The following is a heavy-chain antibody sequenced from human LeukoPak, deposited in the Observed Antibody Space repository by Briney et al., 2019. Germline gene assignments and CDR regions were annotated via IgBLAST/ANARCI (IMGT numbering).Heavy chain of an antibody. CDR2: VFTRGTT. V-gene: IGHV4-61*09. Sequence: PSETLSLTCTDSGGSISSGSYYWNWIRQPAGKRLEWLGHVFTRGTTNYNASLEGRLTISVDTSRNQFSLNLTSVTAADTAMYYCAREQWAYRSYYASSGYHDYWGQGTLVTVSS. D-gene: IGHD3-22*01. J-gene: IGHJ4*02. CDR3: AREQWAYRSYYASSGYHDY. CDR1: GGSISSGSYY.